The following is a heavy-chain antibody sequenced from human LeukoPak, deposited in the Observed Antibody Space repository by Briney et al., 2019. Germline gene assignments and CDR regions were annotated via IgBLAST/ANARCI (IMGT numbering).Heavy chain of an antibody. Sequence: GRSLRLSCAASGFTFSSYGMHWVRQAPGKGLEWVAVIWYDGSNKYYADSVKGRFTISRDNSKNTLYLQMNSLRAEDTAVYYCARDGTTVSDRLDYWGQGTLVTVSS. J-gene: IGHJ4*02. V-gene: IGHV3-33*08. CDR1: GFTFSSYG. D-gene: IGHD4-17*01. CDR3: ARDGTTVSDRLDY. CDR2: IWYDGSNK.